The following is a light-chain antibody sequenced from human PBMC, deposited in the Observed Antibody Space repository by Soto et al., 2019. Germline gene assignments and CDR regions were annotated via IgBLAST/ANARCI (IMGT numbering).Light chain of an antibody. Sequence: QSVLAQPASVSASPGQSISLSCTGTPNDVGAFDYVSWYQQHPGKAPKLIIFEVFNRPSGVSTRFSGSKSGSTASLTISGLQAEDEADYFCSSYTTNNAHVFGGGTKVTVL. J-gene: IGLJ2*01. CDR2: EVF. CDR3: SSYTTNNAHV. CDR1: PNDVGAFDY. V-gene: IGLV2-14*01.